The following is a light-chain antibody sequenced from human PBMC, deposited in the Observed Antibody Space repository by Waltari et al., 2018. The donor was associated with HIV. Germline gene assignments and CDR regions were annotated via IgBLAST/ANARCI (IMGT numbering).Light chain of an antibody. CDR1: QGIGPY. J-gene: IGKJ2*01. CDR2: AAS. V-gene: IGKV1-5*01. Sequence: DIHMTQSPSTLAASVGDRVTITCRASQGIGPYLAWYQQKPGKAPELLISAASILHSGVPSRFSGSGSGTEFTLSISCLQSDDFATYYCQQYYTSPYTFGQGTKVE. CDR3: QQYYTSPYT.